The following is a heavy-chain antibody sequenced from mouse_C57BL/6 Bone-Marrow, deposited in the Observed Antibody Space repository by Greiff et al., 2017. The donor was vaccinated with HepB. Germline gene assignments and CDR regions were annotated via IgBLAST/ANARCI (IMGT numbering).Heavy chain of an antibody. V-gene: IGHV3-6*01. CDR1: GYSITSGYY. CDR3: ARERLEAY. J-gene: IGHJ3*01. D-gene: IGHD1-2*01. CDR2: ISYDGSN. Sequence: EVQLVESGPGLVKPSQSLSLTCSVTGYSITSGYYWNWIRQFPGNKLEWMGYISYDGSNNYNPSLKNRISITRDTSKNQFFLKLNSVTTEYTATYYCARERLEAYWGQGTLVTVSA.